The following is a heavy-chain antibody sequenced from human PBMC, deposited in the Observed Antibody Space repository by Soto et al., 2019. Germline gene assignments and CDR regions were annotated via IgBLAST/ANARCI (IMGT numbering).Heavy chain of an antibody. CDR2: IWYDGSNK. J-gene: IGHJ4*02. D-gene: IGHD3-3*01. V-gene: IGHV3-33*01. CDR1: GFTFSSYG. CDR3: ARDVRFLEWLSIDY. Sequence: GGSLRLSCAASGFTFSSYGMHWVRQAPGKGLEWVAVIWYDGSNKYYADSVKGRFAISRDNSKNTPYLQMNSLRAEDTAVYYCARDVRFLEWLSIDYWGQGTLVTVSS.